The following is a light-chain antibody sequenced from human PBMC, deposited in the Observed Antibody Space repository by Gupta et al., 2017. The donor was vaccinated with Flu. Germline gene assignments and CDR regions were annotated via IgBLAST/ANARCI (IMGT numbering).Light chain of an antibody. Sequence: QSALTPPASVSGSPGQSITISCPGTSSDVGGYNYVSWYQQHPGKAPKLMIYEVSNRPSGVSNRFSGSKSGNTASLTISGLQAEDEADYYCSSYTSSSTLFGTGTKVTVL. CDR3: SSYTSSSTL. J-gene: IGLJ1*01. CDR1: SSDVGGYNY. CDR2: EVS. V-gene: IGLV2-14*01.